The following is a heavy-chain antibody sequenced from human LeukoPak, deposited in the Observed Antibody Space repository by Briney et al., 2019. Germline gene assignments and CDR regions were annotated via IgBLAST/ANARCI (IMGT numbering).Heavy chain of an antibody. D-gene: IGHD2-2*01. CDR1: GFTFSSYA. J-gene: IGHJ4*02. CDR2: ISGSGGST. CDR3: ASRYCSSTSCYSPGDY. V-gene: IGHV3-23*01. Sequence: GGSLRLSCAASGFTFSSYAMSWVRQAPGKGLEWVSAISGSGGSTYYADSVKGRFTISRDNSKNTLYLQMNSLRAEDTAVYYCASRYCSSTSCYSPGDYWGQGTLVTVSS.